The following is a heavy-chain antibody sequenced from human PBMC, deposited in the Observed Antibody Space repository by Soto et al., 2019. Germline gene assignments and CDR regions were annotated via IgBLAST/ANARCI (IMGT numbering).Heavy chain of an antibody. Sequence: EVQLVESGGGLVKPGGSLRLSCAASGFTFSSYSMNWVRQAPGKGLEWVSSISSSSSYIYYADSVKGRFTISRDNAKNSLYLKMNSLRAEDTAVYYCAKLGGGLSGSYYSDYWGQGTLVTVSS. CDR1: GFTFSSYS. CDR3: AKLGGGLSGSYYSDY. CDR2: ISSSSSYI. V-gene: IGHV3-21*01. J-gene: IGHJ4*02. D-gene: IGHD1-26*01.